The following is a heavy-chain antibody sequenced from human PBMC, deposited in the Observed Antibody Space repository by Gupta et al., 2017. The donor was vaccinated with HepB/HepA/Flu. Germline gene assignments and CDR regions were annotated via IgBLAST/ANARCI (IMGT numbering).Heavy chain of an antibody. J-gene: IGHJ5*02. V-gene: IGHV4-39*01. D-gene: IGHD5-12*01. CDR2: IYYSGST. Sequence: QLQLQESGPGLVKPSETLSLTCTVSGGSISSSSYYWGWIRQPPGKGLEWIGSIYYSGSTYYNPSLKSRVTISVDTSKNQFSLKLSSVTAADTAVYYCARRPRSGGSRAFDPWGQGTLVTVSS. CDR3: ARRPRSGGSRAFDP. CDR1: GGSISSSSYY.